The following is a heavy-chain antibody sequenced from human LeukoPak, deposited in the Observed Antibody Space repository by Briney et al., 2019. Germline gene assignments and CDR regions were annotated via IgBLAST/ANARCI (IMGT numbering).Heavy chain of an antibody. CDR2: IKQDGTDK. V-gene: IGHV3-7*01. J-gene: IGHJ4*02. CDR1: GFTFSIYW. CDR3: AREGWLRDFDD. D-gene: IGHD5-12*01. Sequence: PGGSLRLSCATSGFTFSIYWMSWVRQAPGKGLECVANIKQDGTDKYYVDSVKGRFTISRDNAKNSLYLQMNSLRAEDTAVYYCAREGWLRDFDDWGQGTLVTVSS.